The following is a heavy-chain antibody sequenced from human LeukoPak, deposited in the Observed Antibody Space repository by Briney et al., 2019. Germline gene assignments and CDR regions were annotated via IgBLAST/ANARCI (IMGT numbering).Heavy chain of an antibody. CDR1: GGSISSGDYY. CDR3: ARGRDSSGYTHYFDY. Sequence: SETLSLTCTVSGGSISSGDYYWSWIRQPPGKGLEWIGYIYYSGSTYYNPSLKSRVTISVDTSKNQFSLKLSSVTAADTAVYYCARGRDSSGYTHYFDYWGQGTLVTVSS. V-gene: IGHV4-30-4*01. J-gene: IGHJ4*02. D-gene: IGHD3-22*01. CDR2: IYYSGST.